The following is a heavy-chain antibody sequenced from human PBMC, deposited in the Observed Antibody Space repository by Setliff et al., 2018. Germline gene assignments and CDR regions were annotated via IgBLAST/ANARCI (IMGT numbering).Heavy chain of an antibody. CDR2: ININNFNT. CDR3: ARRWETGDQDAYDI. CDR1: GYIFAGYY. Sequence: GASVKVSCKASGYIFAGYYMHWVRQTPGQGLEWMGWININNFNTNYAQKFQDRVTMTTDTSTSTGYMELRSLTSDDTAVYYCARRWETGDQDAYDIWGQGTMVTVSS. V-gene: IGHV1-18*04. J-gene: IGHJ3*02. D-gene: IGHD7-27*01.